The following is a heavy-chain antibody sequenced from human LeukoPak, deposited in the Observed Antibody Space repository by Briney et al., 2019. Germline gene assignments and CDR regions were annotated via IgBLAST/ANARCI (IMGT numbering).Heavy chain of an antibody. Sequence: GGSLRLSCVVSGFTFVSHGMHWVRQAPGKGLEWVAFIRYDGSTKYYADSVKGRFTISRDNSKNTLYLQMSSLRAEDTAVYYCAELGITMIGGVWGKGTTVTISS. D-gene: IGHD3-10*02. CDR1: GFTFVSHG. J-gene: IGHJ6*04. CDR3: AELGITMIGGV. CDR2: IRYDGSTK. V-gene: IGHV3-30*02.